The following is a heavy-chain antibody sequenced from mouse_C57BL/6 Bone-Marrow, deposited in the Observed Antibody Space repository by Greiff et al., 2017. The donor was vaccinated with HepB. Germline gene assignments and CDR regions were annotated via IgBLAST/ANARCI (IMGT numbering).Heavy chain of an antibody. J-gene: IGHJ2*01. D-gene: IGHD1-1*01. CDR1: GYSITSGYY. Sequence: EVKLQESGPGLVKPSQSLSLTCSVTGYSITSGYYWNWIRQFPGNKLEWMGYISYDGSNNYNPSLKNRISITRDTSKNQFFLKLNSVTTEDTATYYCARDAPLTTVVPQYYFDYWGQGTTLTVSS. CDR2: ISYDGSN. CDR3: ARDAPLTTVVPQYYFDY. V-gene: IGHV3-6*01.